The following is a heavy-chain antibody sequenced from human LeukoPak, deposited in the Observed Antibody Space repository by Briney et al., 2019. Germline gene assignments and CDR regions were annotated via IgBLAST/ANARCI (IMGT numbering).Heavy chain of an antibody. Sequence: PGGSLRLSCKGSGYSFTNYWIGWARQMPGKGLEWMGIIYPGDSDTRYSPSFRGQVTISADKSISTAYLQWSSLKASDTAMYYCARHSYGDYEYYYYMDVWGKGTTVTVSS. CDR3: ARHSYGDYEYYYYMDV. J-gene: IGHJ6*03. CDR2: IYPGDSDT. V-gene: IGHV5-51*01. D-gene: IGHD4-17*01. CDR1: GYSFTNYW.